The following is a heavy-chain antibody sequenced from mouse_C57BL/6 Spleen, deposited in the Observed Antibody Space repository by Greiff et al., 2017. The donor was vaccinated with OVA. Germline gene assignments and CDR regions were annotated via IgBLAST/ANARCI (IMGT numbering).Heavy chain of an antibody. J-gene: IGHJ4*01. Sequence: EVKLMESGGGLVKPGGSLKLSCAASGFTFSDYGMHWVRQAPEKGLEWVAYISSGSSTLYYADTVQGRFTISRDNAKNTLFLQMTSLRSEDTAMYYCARRYDVRAMDYWGQGTSVTVSS. CDR2: ISSGSSTL. V-gene: IGHV5-17*01. D-gene: IGHD2-12*01. CDR1: GFTFSDYG. CDR3: ARRYDVRAMDY.